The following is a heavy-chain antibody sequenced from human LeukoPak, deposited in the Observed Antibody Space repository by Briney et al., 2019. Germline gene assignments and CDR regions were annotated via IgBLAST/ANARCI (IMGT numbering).Heavy chain of an antibody. CDR1: GFTFSSYS. V-gene: IGHV3-21*04. CDR3: ARDGSGYSYGSDKFDY. J-gene: IGHJ4*02. D-gene: IGHD5-18*01. Sequence: PGGSLRLSCAASGFTFSSYSMNWVRQAPGKGLEWVSSISSSSSYIYYADSVKGRFTISRDNAKNSLYLQMNSLRAEDTAVYYCARDGSGYSYGSDKFDYWGQGTLVTVSS. CDR2: ISSSSSYI.